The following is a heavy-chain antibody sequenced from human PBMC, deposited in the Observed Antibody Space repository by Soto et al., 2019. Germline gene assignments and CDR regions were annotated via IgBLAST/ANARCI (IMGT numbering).Heavy chain of an antibody. V-gene: IGHV1-8*01. CDR1: GYTFTSYD. CDR3: ARGEVTTVTTSYDYYGMAV. Sequence: QVQLVQSGAEVKKPGASVKVSCKASGYTFTSYDINWVRQATGQGLEWMGWMNPNSGNTGYAQKFQGRVTMTRNTSISTAYMELSSLRSEDTAVYYCARGEVTTVTTSYDYYGMAVWGQGTTVTVSS. CDR2: MNPNSGNT. D-gene: IGHD4-17*01. J-gene: IGHJ6*02.